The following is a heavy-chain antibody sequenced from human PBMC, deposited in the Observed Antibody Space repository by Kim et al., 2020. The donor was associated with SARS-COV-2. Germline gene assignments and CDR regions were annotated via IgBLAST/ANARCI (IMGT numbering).Heavy chain of an antibody. V-gene: IGHV4-31*03. D-gene: IGHD3-10*01. J-gene: IGHJ6*02. CDR3: ARAGITMVRGEIYYYYGMDV. CDR2: IYYSGST. Sequence: SETLSLTCTVSGGSISSGGYYWSWIRQHPGKGLEWIGYIYYSGSTYYNPSLKSRVTISVDTSKNQFSLKLSSVTAADTAVYYCARAGITMVRGEIYYYYGMDVWGQGTSVTVSS. CDR1: GGSISSGGYY.